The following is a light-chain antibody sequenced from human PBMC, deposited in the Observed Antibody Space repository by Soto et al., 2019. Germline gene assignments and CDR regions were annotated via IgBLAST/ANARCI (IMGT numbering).Light chain of an antibody. CDR1: QSISRW. Sequence: DIQMTQSPSTLSASVGDRVTITCRASQSISRWLAWYQHKPGKAPKVLIWDASSLQRGVPSRFSGSASGTEFTLTISSLQPDDFATYYCQQYNDYSTWTFGQGTKVVIK. CDR3: QQYNDYSTWT. J-gene: IGKJ1*01. CDR2: DAS. V-gene: IGKV1-5*01.